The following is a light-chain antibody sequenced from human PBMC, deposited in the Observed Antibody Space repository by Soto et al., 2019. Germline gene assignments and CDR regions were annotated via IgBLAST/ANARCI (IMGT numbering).Light chain of an antibody. V-gene: IGLV2-14*01. Sequence: QSALTQPASVSGYPGQSITISGTGTSSDVGGYNYVSCYQQHPGKAPKLMSYEVSNRPSGVSNRFSGSKSGNTASLTIPGLQAEDEADYYCSSDTSSSTLVVFGGGTKLTVL. CDR2: EVS. CDR3: SSDTSSSTLVV. J-gene: IGLJ2*01. CDR1: SSDVGGYNY.